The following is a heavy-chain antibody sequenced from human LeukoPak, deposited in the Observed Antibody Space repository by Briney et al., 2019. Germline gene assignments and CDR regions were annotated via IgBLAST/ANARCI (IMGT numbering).Heavy chain of an antibody. CDR1: GGSISSSSYY. J-gene: IGHJ4*02. Sequence: SETLSLTCTVSGGSISSSSYYWGWLRQPPGKGLEWIVSIYYSGSTYYNPSLKSRVTISVDTSKNQFSLKLSSVTAADTAVYYCARGPRVYYYDSSGYPYYFDYWGQGTLVTVSS. V-gene: IGHV4-39*07. D-gene: IGHD3-22*01. CDR2: IYYSGST. CDR3: ARGPRVYYYDSSGYPYYFDY.